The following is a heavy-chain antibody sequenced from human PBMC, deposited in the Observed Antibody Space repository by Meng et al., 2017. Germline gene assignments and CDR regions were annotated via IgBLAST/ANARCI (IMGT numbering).Heavy chain of an antibody. J-gene: IGHJ3*02. V-gene: IGHV4-34*01. CDR3: ARVIYGGSYFPDAFDI. CDR1: GGSFSGYY. CDR2: INHSGST. Sequence: GSLRLSCAVYGGSFSGYYWSWIRQPPGKGLEWIGEINHSGSTNYNPSLKSRVTISVDTSKNQFSLKLSSVTAADTAVYYCARVIYGGSYFPDAFDIWGQGTMVTVSS. D-gene: IGHD1-26*01.